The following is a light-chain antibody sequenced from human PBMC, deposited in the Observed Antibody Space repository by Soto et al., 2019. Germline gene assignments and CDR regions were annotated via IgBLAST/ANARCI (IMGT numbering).Light chain of an antibody. CDR3: QQRSSWIT. CDR1: LSVSSY. CDR2: DAS. Sequence: VVTQSPPTLSLSPGERATLSCRTSLSVSSYLAWYQQKPGQAPRLLIYDASNRATGIPDRFSGSGSGTDFTLTISSLEPEDFAVYYCQQRSSWITFGQGTRLEIK. V-gene: IGKV3-11*01. J-gene: IGKJ5*01.